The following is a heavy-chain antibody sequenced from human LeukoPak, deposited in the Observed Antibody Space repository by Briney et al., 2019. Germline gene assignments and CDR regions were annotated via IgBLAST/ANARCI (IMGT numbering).Heavy chain of an antibody. J-gene: IGHJ4*02. V-gene: IGHV3-23*01. CDR3: AKDVSYYYDSSDY. Sequence: SGGSLRLSCAASGFTFSCYAMTWVRQAPGKGLEWVSGITGSGGGTYYADSVKGRFTISRDNSKNTLYLQMNSLRAEDTAVYYCAKDVSYYYDSSDYWGQGTLVTVSS. CDR1: GFTFSCYA. CDR2: ITGSGGGT. D-gene: IGHD3-22*01.